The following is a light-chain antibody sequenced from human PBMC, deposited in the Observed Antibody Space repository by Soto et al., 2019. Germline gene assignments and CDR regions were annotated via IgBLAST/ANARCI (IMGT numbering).Light chain of an antibody. J-gene: IGLJ2*01. V-gene: IGLV1-44*01. CDR2: SNN. CDR1: SSNIGSNT. Sequence: QSVLTQPPSASGTPGQRVTISRSGSSSNIGSNTVNWYQQLPGTAPKLLIYSNNQRPSGVPDRFSGSKSGTSASLAISGLQSEDEADYYCAAWDDSLNGVVFGGGT. CDR3: AAWDDSLNGVV.